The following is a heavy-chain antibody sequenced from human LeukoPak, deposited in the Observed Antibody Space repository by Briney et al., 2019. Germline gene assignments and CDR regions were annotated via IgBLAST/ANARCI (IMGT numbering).Heavy chain of an antibody. D-gene: IGHD1-1*01. V-gene: IGHV1-2*04. CDR2: INPDTGAT. J-gene: IGHJ4*02. Sequence: PRASVKVSCKASGYTFTGYYMHWVRQAPGQGLEWMGWINPDTGATHYAQKFQAWVTMTRDTSINTAYMQLSSLRSDDTAVYYCARITTGTGGFDSWGQGTLVTISS. CDR1: GYTFTGYY. CDR3: ARITTGTGGFDS.